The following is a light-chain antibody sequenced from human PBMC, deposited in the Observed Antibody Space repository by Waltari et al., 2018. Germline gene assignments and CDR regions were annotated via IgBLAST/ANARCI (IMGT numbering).Light chain of an antibody. V-gene: IGKV1-39*01. CDR1: QTIRNY. J-gene: IGKJ3*01. Sequence: DIQMTQSPPSLAASVGDSVNITCRGGQTIRNYLNWYQQRPGKAPKLLISAASSLQSGVPSRFSGSGSGTDFALTISSLQPEDFASYHCQETYTTLFAFGPGTKVEIK. CDR3: QETYTTLFA. CDR2: AAS.